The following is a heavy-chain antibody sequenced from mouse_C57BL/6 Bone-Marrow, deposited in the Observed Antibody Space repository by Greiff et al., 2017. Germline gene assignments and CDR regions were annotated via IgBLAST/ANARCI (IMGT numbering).Heavy chain of an antibody. D-gene: IGHD2-5*01. J-gene: IGHJ3*01. CDR2: IHPSDSAT. Sequence: QVQLQQPGAELVKPGASVKVSCKASGYTFTSYWMHWVKQRPGQGLEWIGRIHPSDSATTYNQKFKGKATLTVDKSSSTAYMQLSSLTSEDSAVYYCANTYYSNYGLFAYWGQVTLVTVSA. CDR3: ANTYYSNYGLFAY. CDR1: GYTFTSYW. V-gene: IGHV1-74*01.